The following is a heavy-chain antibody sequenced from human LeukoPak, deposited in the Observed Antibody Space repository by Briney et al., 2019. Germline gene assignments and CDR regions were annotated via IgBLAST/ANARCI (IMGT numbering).Heavy chain of an antibody. D-gene: IGHD6-13*01. Sequence: ASETLSLTCAVYGGSFSGYYWSWIRQPPGKGLEWIGEINHSGSTNYNPSLKSRVTISVDTSKNQFSLKLSSVTAADTAVYYCARIRQRGGIAAAGHDYWGQGTLVTVSS. J-gene: IGHJ4*02. CDR1: GGSFSGYY. CDR3: ARIRQRGGIAAAGHDY. V-gene: IGHV4-34*01. CDR2: INHSGST.